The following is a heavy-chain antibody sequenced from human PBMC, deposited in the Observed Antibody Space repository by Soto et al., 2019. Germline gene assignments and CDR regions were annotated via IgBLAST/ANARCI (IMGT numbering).Heavy chain of an antibody. J-gene: IGHJ4*02. V-gene: IGHV3-7*03. Sequence: EVQLVESGGGLVQPGGSLRLSCAASGFSFSTYWMSWVRQAPGKGLEWVATTKPDGSDKYYVDSVKGRFTISRDNAKKSLLLQMNSLTAEDTAVYYCASGGWETPIWGQGTLVTVSS. D-gene: IGHD1-26*01. CDR1: GFSFSTYW. CDR2: TKPDGSDK. CDR3: ASGGWETPI.